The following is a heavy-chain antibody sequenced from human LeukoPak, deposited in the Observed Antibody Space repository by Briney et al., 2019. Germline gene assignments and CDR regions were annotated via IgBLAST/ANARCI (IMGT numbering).Heavy chain of an antibody. Sequence: GGSLRLSCAASGFTVSSNYMSWVRPAPGKGLEWVSVIYSGGSTYYADSVKGRFTISRDNSKNTLYLQMNSLRAEDTAVYYCARAPPYYYDSSGYLFGEAFDIWGQGTMVTVSS. CDR2: IYSGGST. CDR1: GFTVSSNY. D-gene: IGHD3-22*01. J-gene: IGHJ3*02. CDR3: ARAPPYYYDSSGYLFGEAFDI. V-gene: IGHV3-53*01.